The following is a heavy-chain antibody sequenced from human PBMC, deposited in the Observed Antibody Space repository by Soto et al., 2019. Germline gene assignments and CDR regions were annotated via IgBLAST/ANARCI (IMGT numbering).Heavy chain of an antibody. CDR3: ARHGRDYEGDYVYWFDP. V-gene: IGHV5-10-1*01. CDR1: GYSFTSYW. J-gene: IGHJ5*02. Sequence: GESLKISCKGSGYSFTSYWISWVRQMPGKGLEWMGRIDPSDSYTNYSPSFQGHVTISADKSISTAYLQWSSLKASDTAMYYCARHGRDYEGDYVYWFDPWGQGTLVTVSS. CDR2: IDPSDSYT. D-gene: IGHD4-17*01.